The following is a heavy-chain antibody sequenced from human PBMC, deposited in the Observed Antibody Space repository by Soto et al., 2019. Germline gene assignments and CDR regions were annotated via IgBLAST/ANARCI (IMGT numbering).Heavy chain of an antibody. V-gene: IGHV3-23*01. CDR1: GFTFSSYA. CDR2: ISGSGGST. D-gene: IGHD3-10*01. J-gene: IGHJ4*02. CDR3: AKDGFGGRRYYFDY. Sequence: GGSLRLSCAASGFTFSSYAMSWVRQAPGKGLEWVSAISGSGGSTYYADSVKGRFTISRDNSRNTLYLQMNSLRAEYTAVYYCAKDGFGGRRYYFDYWGQGTLVTVSS.